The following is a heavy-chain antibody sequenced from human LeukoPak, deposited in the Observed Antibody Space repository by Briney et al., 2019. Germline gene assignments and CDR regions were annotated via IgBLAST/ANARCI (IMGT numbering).Heavy chain of an antibody. V-gene: IGHV3-74*01. Sequence: GGSLRLSCAASGFTFSSYWMHWVRQAPGKGLVWVSRINSDGSSTSYADSVKGRFTISRDNAKNTLYLQMNSLRAEDTAVYYCARAGITNFYYCDSSGLQDYWGQGTLVTVSS. D-gene: IGHD3-22*01. CDR2: INSDGSST. CDR1: GFTFSSYW. CDR3: ARAGITNFYYCDSSGLQDY. J-gene: IGHJ4*02.